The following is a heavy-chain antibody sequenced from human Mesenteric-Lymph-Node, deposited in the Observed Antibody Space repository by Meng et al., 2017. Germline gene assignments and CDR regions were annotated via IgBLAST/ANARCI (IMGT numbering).Heavy chain of an antibody. CDR1: GCTVTSFA. V-gene: IGHV1-18*01. D-gene: IGHD6-6*01. CDR2: IRAYSGNI. J-gene: IGHJ4*02. Sequence: AELKGAGAQEPGSSEAFGCTVTSFAISWVRQSPGRGLEWMGWIRAYSGNINSAPNLQDRVTMTTDTSTSTAYMELRGLTSDDTAVYYCARDGYSSSSSWGPDYWGQGTLVTVSS. CDR3: ARDGYSSSSSWGPDY.